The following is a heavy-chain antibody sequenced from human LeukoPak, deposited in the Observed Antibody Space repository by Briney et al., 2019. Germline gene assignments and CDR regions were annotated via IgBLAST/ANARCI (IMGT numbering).Heavy chain of an antibody. Sequence: GASVKVSCKASGYTFTSYAMNWVRQAPGQGLEWMGWINTNTGNPTYARGFTGRFVFSLDTSVSTAYLQISSLKAEDTAVYYCARAVYDFWSGYSDGGGIDYWGQGTLVTVSS. CDR2: INTNTGNP. D-gene: IGHD3-3*01. V-gene: IGHV7-4-1*02. CDR1: GYTFTSYA. J-gene: IGHJ4*02. CDR3: ARAVYDFWSGYSDGGGIDY.